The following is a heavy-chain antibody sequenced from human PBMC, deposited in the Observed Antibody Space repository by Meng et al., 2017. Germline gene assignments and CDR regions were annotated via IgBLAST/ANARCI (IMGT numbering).Heavy chain of an antibody. V-gene: IGHV1-2*06. CDR2: INPNSGGT. D-gene: IGHD6-19*01. CDR3: ARDRSSGWYEYYYYYYGMDV. CDR1: GYTFTGYY. Sequence: ASVKVSCKASGYTFTGYYMHWVRQAPGQGLEWMGRINPNSGGTNYAQKFQGRVTMTRDTSISTAYMELRSLRSDDTAVYYCARDRSSGWYEYYYYYYGMDVWGQGTTVTVSS. J-gene: IGHJ6*02.